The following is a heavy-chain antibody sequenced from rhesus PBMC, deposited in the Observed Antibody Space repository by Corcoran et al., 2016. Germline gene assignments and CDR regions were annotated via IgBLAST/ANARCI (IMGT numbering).Heavy chain of an antibody. Sequence: QLQLQESGPGLVKPSETLSLTCAVSGGSISSNYWSWIRQPPGKGLEWIGHIVASGGSTDYNPSLKSRVTISTETSKNQFCLKLSSVTAADTAVYYCARSVNSGSYYPEYFEFWGQGALVTVSS. V-gene: IGHV4-173*01. J-gene: IGHJ1*01. D-gene: IGHD3-16*01. CDR2: IVASGGST. CDR3: ARSVNSGSYYPEYFEF. CDR1: GGSISSNY.